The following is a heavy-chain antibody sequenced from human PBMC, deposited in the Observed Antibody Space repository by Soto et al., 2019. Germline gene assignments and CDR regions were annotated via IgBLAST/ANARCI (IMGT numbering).Heavy chain of an antibody. CDR1: GGSFSNYF. CDR3: ASRTGGRDF. CDR2: ITPSGRL. Sequence: QVQLQQWGTGALKPSETLSLTCAVYGGSFSNYFWSWIRQSSEKGLEWIGEITPSGRLFYNPSLKSRVTISIDTSKNEFYLKLNSVTAADTAVYYCASRTGGRDFWGQGTPVTVSS. J-gene: IGHJ4*02. V-gene: IGHV4-34*02. D-gene: IGHD3-10*01.